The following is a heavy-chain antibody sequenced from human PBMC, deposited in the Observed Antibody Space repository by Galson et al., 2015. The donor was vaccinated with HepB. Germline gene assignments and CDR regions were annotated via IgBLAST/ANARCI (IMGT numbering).Heavy chain of an antibody. Sequence: SLRLSCASSGFTFGDYAVNWFRQAPGKGLEWIGFIRRNTYGATPVYAASLKGRFSISRDDSKNIAHLQMNSLQTEDTAVYFCAREAAGLGGYFDYWGRGTLVTVSS. J-gene: IGHJ4*02. D-gene: IGHD6-13*01. CDR3: AREAAGLGGYFDY. V-gene: IGHV3-49*03. CDR2: IRRNTYGATP. CDR1: GFTFGDYA.